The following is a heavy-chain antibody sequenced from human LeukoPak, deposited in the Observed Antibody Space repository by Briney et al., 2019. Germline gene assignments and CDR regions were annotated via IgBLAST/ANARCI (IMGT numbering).Heavy chain of an antibody. CDR1: GGSISSYY. D-gene: IGHD6-13*01. CDR3: ARDPTRVAAAGLYFDY. V-gene: IGHV4-59*01. J-gene: IGHJ4*02. CDR2: IYYSGST. Sequence: SETLSLTCTVSGGSISSYYWSWIRQPPGKGLEWIGYIYYSGSTNYNPSLKSRVTISVDTSKNQFSLKLSSVTAADTAVYYCARDPTRVAAAGLYFDYWGQGTLVTVSS.